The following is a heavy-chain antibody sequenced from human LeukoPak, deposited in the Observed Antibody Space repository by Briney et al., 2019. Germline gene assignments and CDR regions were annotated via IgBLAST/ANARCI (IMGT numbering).Heavy chain of an antibody. J-gene: IGHJ4*02. D-gene: IGHD2-21*02. CDR1: GFTFSSYA. V-gene: IGHV3-30*04. CDR3: AGDYIGDPTYFDY. Sequence: GGSLRLSCAASGFTFSSYAMHWVRQAPGKGLEWVAVISYDGSNKYYADSVKGRFTISRDNSKNTLYLQMNSLRAEDTAVYYCAGDYIGDPTYFDYWGQGTLVTVSS. CDR2: ISYDGSNK.